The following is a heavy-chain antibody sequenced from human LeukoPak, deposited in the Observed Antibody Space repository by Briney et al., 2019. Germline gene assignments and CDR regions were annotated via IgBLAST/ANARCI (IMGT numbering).Heavy chain of an antibody. D-gene: IGHD2-8*01. V-gene: IGHV3-23*01. CDR1: GFTFSSYA. CDR3: AKDRSCTNDICHGDFDY. J-gene: IGHJ4*02. CDR2: ISGSGGST. Sequence: GRSLRLSCAASGFTFSSYAMSWVRQAPGKGLEWVSRISGSGGSTYSADSVKGRFTISRDNSKNTLYLQMNSLRAEDTALYYCAKDRSCTNDICHGDFDYWGQGTLVTVSS.